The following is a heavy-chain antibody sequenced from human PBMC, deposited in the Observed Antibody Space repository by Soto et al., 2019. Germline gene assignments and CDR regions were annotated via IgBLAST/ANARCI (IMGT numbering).Heavy chain of an antibody. CDR1: GFTFSSYA. Sequence: GGSLRLSCAASGFTFSSYAMSWVRQAPGKGLEWVSAISGSGGSTYYADSVKGRFTISRDNSKNTLYLQMNSLRVEDTAVYYCAKVLRYFDWLHDYFDYWGQGTLVTVSS. V-gene: IGHV3-23*01. D-gene: IGHD3-9*01. J-gene: IGHJ4*02. CDR3: AKVLRYFDWLHDYFDY. CDR2: ISGSGGST.